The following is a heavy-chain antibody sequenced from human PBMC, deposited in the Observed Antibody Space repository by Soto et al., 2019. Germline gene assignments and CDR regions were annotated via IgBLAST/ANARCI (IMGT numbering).Heavy chain of an antibody. V-gene: IGHV3-30-3*01. Sequence: QVQLVESGGGVVQPGRSLRLSCAASGFTFSSYAMHWVRQAPGKGLEWVAVISYDGSNKYYADSVKGLFTISRDNSKNTLYLQMNSLRAEDTAVYYCVRGAQGVVNNYFDYWGQGTLVTVSS. J-gene: IGHJ4*02. CDR2: ISYDGSNK. D-gene: IGHD3-3*01. CDR1: GFTFSSYA. CDR3: VRGAQGVVNNYFDY.